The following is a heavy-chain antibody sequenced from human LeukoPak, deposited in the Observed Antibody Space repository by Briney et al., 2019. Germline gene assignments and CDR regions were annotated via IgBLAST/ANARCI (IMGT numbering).Heavy chain of an antibody. D-gene: IGHD3-22*01. J-gene: IGHJ4*02. V-gene: IGHV4-39*01. CDR1: GGSISSSSYY. CDR2: IYYSGST. Sequence: PSETLSLTCTVSGGSISSSSYYWGWIRQPPGKGLEWIGSIYYSGSTYYNPSLKSRVTISVDTSKNQFSLNLSSVTAADTAVYYCARQYYYDSSGYYYVPFYFDYWGQGTLVTVSS. CDR3: ARQYYYDSSGYYYVPFYFDY.